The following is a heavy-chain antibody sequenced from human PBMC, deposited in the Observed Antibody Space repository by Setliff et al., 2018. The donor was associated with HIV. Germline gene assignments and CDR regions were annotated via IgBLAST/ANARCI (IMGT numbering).Heavy chain of an antibody. V-gene: IGHV1-18*01. CDR1: GYTFTSYG. Sequence: ASVKVSCKASGYTFTSYGINWVRQAPGQGLEWMGMITPGDGNTNYEQKFQGRVTMTRDTSTTTVYMELSSLTSEGTAIYYCARDFGGRWTFDYWGQGTLVTVSS. CDR3: ARDFGGRWTFDY. CDR2: ITPGDGNT. J-gene: IGHJ4*02. D-gene: IGHD3-10*01.